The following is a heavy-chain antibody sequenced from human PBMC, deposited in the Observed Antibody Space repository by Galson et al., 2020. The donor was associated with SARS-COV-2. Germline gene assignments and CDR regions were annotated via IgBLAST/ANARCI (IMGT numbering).Heavy chain of an antibody. CDR1: GYTLTELY. D-gene: IGHD3-10*01. V-gene: IGHV1-24*01. Sequence: ASVKVSCKVSGYTLTELYMHWVRQAPGKGLEWMGGFDPEDGETIYAQKFQGRVTMTEDTSTDTAYMELSSLRSEDTAVYYCATTNVLLWFGGLSEYYYYYCMDVWGQGTAVTVSS. CDR3: ATTNVLLWFGGLSEYYYYYCMDV. CDR2: FDPEDGET. J-gene: IGHJ6*02.